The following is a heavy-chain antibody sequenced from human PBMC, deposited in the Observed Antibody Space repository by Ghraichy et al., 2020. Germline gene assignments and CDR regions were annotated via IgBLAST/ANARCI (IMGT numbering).Heavy chain of an antibody. CDR2: IIPIFGTA. CDR1: GGTFSSYA. Sequence: SVKVSCKASGGTFSSYAISWVRQAPGQGLEWMGGIIPIFGTANYAQKFQGRVTITADESTSTAYMELSSLRSEDTAVYYCARRGPIRYFDWLLQPNWFDPWGQGTLVTVSS. CDR3: ARRGPIRYFDWLLQPNWFDP. D-gene: IGHD3-9*01. J-gene: IGHJ5*02. V-gene: IGHV1-69*13.